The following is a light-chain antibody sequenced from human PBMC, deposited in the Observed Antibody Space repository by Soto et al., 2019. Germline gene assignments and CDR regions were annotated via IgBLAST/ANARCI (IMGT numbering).Light chain of an antibody. Sequence: DIQITQSPPTLSASVGDRVTITCLASQSVSSWLAWYQQKPGKAPELLIFDASNLKSGVSSRFSGSGSGTEFTLTISRLQPDDVATYYCLQYSSHSWTFGQGTKVDIK. V-gene: IGKV1-5*01. J-gene: IGKJ1*01. CDR3: LQYSSHSWT. CDR2: DAS. CDR1: QSVSSW.